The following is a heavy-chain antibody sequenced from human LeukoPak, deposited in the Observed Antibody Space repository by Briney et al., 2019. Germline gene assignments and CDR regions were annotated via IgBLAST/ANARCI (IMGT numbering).Heavy chain of an antibody. CDR1: GGSISSYY. J-gene: IGHJ4*02. D-gene: IGHD3-22*01. V-gene: IGHV4-4*07. CDR3: ARDVSDYYDSSYYFDY. CDR2: IYTSGST. Sequence: SETLSLTCTVSGGSISSYYWSWIRQPAGKGLEWIGRIYTSGSTNYNPSLKSRVTMSVDTSKSQFSLKLSSVTAADTAVYYCARDVSDYYDSSYYFDYWGQGTLVTVSS.